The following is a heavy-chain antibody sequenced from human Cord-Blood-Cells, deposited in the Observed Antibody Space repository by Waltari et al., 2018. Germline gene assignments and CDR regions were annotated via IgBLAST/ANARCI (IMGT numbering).Heavy chain of an antibody. CDR2: IKQDGSEK. V-gene: IGHV3-7*05. CDR1: GFTLSSSW. Sequence: EVQLVESGGGLVQPGGSLRLPCAASGFTLSSSWMSWVRQAQGKGLEWVANIKQDGSEKYYVDSVKGRFTISRDNAKNSLYLQMNSLRAEDTAVYYCARAKSGSYAWGQGTLVTVSS. J-gene: IGHJ5*02. CDR3: ARAKSGSYA. D-gene: IGHD1-26*01.